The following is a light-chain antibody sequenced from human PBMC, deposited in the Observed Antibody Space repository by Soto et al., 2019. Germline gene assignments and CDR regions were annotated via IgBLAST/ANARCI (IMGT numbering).Light chain of an antibody. Sequence: DIQMTQSPSTLSASVGDRVTITCRASQSIRTWLAWYQQQPGQAPKLLIYDASSLESGVPSRFSGSGSGTDFTLTISRLEPEDFAVYYCQQYGSSSWTFGQGTKVDIK. J-gene: IGKJ1*01. V-gene: IGKV1-5*01. CDR2: DAS. CDR3: QQYGSSSWT. CDR1: QSIRTW.